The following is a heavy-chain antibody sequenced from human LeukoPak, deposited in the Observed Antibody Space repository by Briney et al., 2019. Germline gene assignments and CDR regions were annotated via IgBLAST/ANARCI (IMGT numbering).Heavy chain of an antibody. CDR1: DYSITIYY. CDR2: VDHTGST. D-gene: IGHD4-11*01. J-gene: IGHJ6*03. V-gene: IGHV4-59*01. CDR3: ARGRVSSSTWYSTYYYFFYMDF. Sequence: SETLSLTCTVSDYSITIYYWTWIRQPPGKGLEWIGYVDHTGSTKFNPSHKGRVSISRDTSNNFFSLLLRSVTAADTAVYFCARGRVSSSTWYSTYYYFFYMDFWGKGTTVTVSS.